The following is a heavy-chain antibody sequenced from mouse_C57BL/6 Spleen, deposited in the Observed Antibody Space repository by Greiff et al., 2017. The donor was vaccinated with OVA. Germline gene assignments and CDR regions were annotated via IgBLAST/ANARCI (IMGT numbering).Heavy chain of an antibody. V-gene: IGHV5-6*01. CDR2: ISSGGSYT. D-gene: IGHD1-1*01. CDR3: ARHGGSSEFAY. J-gene: IGHJ3*01. Sequence: EVQVVESGGDLVKPGGSLKLSCAASGFTFSSYGMSWVRQTPDKRLEWVATISSGGSYTYYPDSVKGRFTISRDNAKNTLYLQMSSLKSEDTAMYYCARHGGSSEFAYWGQGTLVTVSA. CDR1: GFTFSSYG.